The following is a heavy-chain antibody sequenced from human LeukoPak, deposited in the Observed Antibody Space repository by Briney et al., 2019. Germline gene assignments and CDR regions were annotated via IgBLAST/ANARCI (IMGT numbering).Heavy chain of an antibody. Sequence: GRSLRLSCAASGFSFSSYGMHWVRQAPGKGLEGVAVIWYDGSNKYYEDSVKGRFTISRDNSKNTLYLQMNSLRAEDTALYYCARGTAYSYYNMDVWGQGTTVTVSS. CDR2: IWYDGSNK. CDR3: ARGTAYSYYNMDV. CDR1: GFSFSSYG. V-gene: IGHV3-33*01. J-gene: IGHJ6*02.